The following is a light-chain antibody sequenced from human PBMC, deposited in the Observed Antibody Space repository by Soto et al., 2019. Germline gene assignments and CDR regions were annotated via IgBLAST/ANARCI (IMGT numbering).Light chain of an antibody. CDR3: SSYTNINTRACV. J-gene: IGLJ1*01. CDR1: SGDIGSYNR. CDR2: EVT. V-gene: IGLV2-14*01. Sequence: SPGQSITISCTGTSGDIGSYNRVSWYQQHPGKAPKLIIYEVTDRPSGVSNRFSGSKSGNTASLTISGLQAEDEAEYYCSSYTNINTRACVFGTGTKV.